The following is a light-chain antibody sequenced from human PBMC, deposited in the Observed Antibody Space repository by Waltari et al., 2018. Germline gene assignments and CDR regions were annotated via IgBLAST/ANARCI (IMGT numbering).Light chain of an antibody. CDR1: QSVSRS. CDR3: QQEVRVPGT. CDR2: GAS. Sequence: IEVTQSPGTLSLSSGARATLHCRASQSVSRSLAWYQQKPGQAPQLLIYGASTRATGIPDRFTGSGSGTDFSLTISSLEPEDFAIYFCQQEVRVPGTFGQGTKVEIK. J-gene: IGKJ1*01. V-gene: IGKV3-20*01.